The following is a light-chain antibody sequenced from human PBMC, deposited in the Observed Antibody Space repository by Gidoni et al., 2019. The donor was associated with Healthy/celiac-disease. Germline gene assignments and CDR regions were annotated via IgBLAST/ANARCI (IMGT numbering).Light chain of an antibody. CDR1: QSISSW. Sequence: DIQMTQSPSTLSASVGDRVTITCRASQSISSWLAWYHQKPGKAPKLLIYDASSLESVVPSRFSGSGSGTEFTLTISSLQPDDFATYYCQQYNSYSPELTFGGGTKVEIK. V-gene: IGKV1-5*01. CDR3: QQYNSYSPELT. CDR2: DAS. J-gene: IGKJ4*01.